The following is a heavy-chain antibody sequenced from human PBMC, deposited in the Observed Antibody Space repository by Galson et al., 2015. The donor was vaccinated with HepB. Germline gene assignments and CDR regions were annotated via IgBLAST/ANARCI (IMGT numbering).Heavy chain of an antibody. V-gene: IGHV3-30*18. CDR2: ISYDGSNK. D-gene: IGHD2-15*01. CDR3: AKARDRRYCSGGSCYTGGYYYGMDV. J-gene: IGHJ6*02. CDR1: GFTFSSYG. Sequence: SLRLSCAASGFTFSSYGMHWVRQAPGKGLEWVAVISYDGSNKYYADSVKGRFTISRDNSKNTLYLQMNSLRAEDTAVYYCAKARDRRYCSGGSCYTGGYYYGMDVWGQGTTVTVSS.